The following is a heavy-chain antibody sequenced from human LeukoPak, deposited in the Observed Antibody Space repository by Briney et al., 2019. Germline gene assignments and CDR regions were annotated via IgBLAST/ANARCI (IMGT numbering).Heavy chain of an antibody. V-gene: IGHV1-69*13. CDR1: GGTFSSYA. J-gene: IGHJ3*02. D-gene: IGHD3-10*01. Sequence: ASVKVCCKASGGTFSSYAISWVRQAPGQGLEWMGGIIPIFDAANHAQKFQGRVTVTADESTSTAYMELSSLRSEDTAVYYCARYYGSGKGAFDIWGQGTMVTVSS. CDR3: ARYYGSGKGAFDI. CDR2: IIPIFDAA.